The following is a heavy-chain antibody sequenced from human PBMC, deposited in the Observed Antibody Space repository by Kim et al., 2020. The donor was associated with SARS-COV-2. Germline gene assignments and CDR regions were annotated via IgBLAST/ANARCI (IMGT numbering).Heavy chain of an antibody. CDR1: GGSISSYY. J-gene: IGHJ5*02. CDR3: ARQASLYTTSNWFDP. V-gene: IGHV4-59*08. D-gene: IGHD3-16*01. Sequence: SETLSLTCTVSGGSISSYYWSWIRRPPGKGLEWIGYIYYTGSTNYNPSLKGRVTISVDTSKNQFSLKMSSVTATDTAIYYCARQASLYTTSNWFDPWGQGTVVTVSS. CDR2: IYYTGST.